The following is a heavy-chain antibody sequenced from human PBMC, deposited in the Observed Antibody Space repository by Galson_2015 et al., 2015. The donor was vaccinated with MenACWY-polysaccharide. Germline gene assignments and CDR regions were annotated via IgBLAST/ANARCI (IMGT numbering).Heavy chain of an antibody. CDR3: ARAPTPYCSSTSCFNKYAFDS. CDR1: GDFISSRSYH. D-gene: IGHD2-2*01. CDR2: IYYRGNT. J-gene: IGHJ3*02. V-gene: IGHV4-39*01. Sequence: SETLSLTCTVSGDFISSRSYHWGWFRQPPGKGLEWIGIIYYRGNTYYNPSLESRVTISVDTSKNQFSLKLSSVTAADTALYYCARAPTPYCSSTSCFNKYAFDSWGQGTMGAVSS.